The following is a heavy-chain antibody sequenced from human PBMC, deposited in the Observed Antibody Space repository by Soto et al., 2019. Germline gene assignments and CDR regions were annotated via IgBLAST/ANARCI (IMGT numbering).Heavy chain of an antibody. Sequence: SVKVSCKASGGTLSSYTFSWVRQAPGQGLEWMGRVIPNLGVTNYAKKFQGRFTIVVDTSTSTAYMELNSLRYEDTAVYYCAREKGYCMVTSCPDLDYWGQGTLVTVSS. D-gene: IGHD2-15*01. V-gene: IGHV1-69*04. CDR3: AREKGYCMVTSCPDLDY. CDR1: GGTLSSYT. J-gene: IGHJ4*02. CDR2: VIPNLGVT.